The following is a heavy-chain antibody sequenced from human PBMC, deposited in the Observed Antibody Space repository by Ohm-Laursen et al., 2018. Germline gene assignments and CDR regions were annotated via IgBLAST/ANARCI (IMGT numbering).Heavy chain of an antibody. CDR3: AKDGEQLAQYYFED. CDR1: GFSLRDYA. D-gene: IGHD1-26*01. J-gene: IGHJ4*02. Sequence: SLRLSCTASGFSLRDYAMHWVRQAPGKGLRWVAVISYDGNEKFYADSVKGRFTISRDISKNTLFLQMNSLRLEDTAVYYCAKDGEQLAQYYFEDWGQGTPVTVSS. CDR2: ISYDGNEK. V-gene: IGHV3-30*18.